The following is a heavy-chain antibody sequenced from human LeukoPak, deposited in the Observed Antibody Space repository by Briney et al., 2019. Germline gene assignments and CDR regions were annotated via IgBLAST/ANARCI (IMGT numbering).Heavy chain of an antibody. V-gene: IGHV1-69*06. Sequence: ASVKVSCKASGYTFTGYYMHWVRQAPGQGLEWMGGIIPIFGTANYAQKFQGRVTITADKSTSTAYMELSSLRSEDTAVYYCARDGSGYYYDSSGYYYWGQGTLVTVSS. J-gene: IGHJ4*02. CDR1: GYTFTGYY. CDR2: IIPIFGTA. D-gene: IGHD3-22*01. CDR3: ARDGSGYYYDSSGYYY.